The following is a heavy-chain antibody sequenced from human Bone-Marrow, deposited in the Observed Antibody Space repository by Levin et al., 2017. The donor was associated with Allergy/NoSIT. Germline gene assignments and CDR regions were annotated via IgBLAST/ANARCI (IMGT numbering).Heavy chain of an antibody. Sequence: GESLKISCAASGFTFSSYAMSWVRQAPGKGLEWVSGISGSGGSTYYADSVKGRLIISRDNSKNTLYLQMNSLRVEDTAVYYCAKGTGSSGWYDWFDPWGQGTLVTVSS. V-gene: IGHV3-23*01. CDR1: GFTFSSYA. CDR3: AKGTGSSGWYDWFDP. J-gene: IGHJ5*02. CDR2: ISGSGGST. D-gene: IGHD6-19*01.